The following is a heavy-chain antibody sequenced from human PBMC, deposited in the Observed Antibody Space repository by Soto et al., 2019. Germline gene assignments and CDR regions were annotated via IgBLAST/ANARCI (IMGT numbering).Heavy chain of an antibody. V-gene: IGHV4-34*01. CDR1: GWTFRGYY. J-gene: IGHJ6*02. D-gene: IGHD2-21*02. Sequence: AETLSLTCAGYGWTFRGYYWTWIRQPPGKGLEWIGEINHSGTINFNPSLKSRLTISLDTAKKHFSLKLSSVTDADTAAYYCARADRTLVTSYSLDVWGQGTTVTVSS. CDR3: ARADRTLVTSYSLDV. CDR2: INHSGTI.